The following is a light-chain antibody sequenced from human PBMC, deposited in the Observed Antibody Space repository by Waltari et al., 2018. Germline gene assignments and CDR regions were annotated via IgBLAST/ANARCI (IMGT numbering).Light chain of an antibody. CDR1: QSLVSSDGDTY. Sequence: DIVMTQSPLSLPVTLGQPASISCRSSQSLVSSDGDTYFNWCHQRPGQAPRCLIYKVSNRDSGVPDRFSGSGSGTDFTLKISRVEAEDVGIYYCLQHTQWPNSFGQGTKLEI. J-gene: IGKJ2*01. V-gene: IGKV2-30*01. CDR2: KVS. CDR3: LQHTQWPNS.